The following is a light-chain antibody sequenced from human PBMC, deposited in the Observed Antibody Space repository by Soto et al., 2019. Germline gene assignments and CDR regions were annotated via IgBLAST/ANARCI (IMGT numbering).Light chain of an antibody. J-gene: IGLJ2*01. Sequence: QLVLTQSPSASASLGASVKLTCTLSSGHSSYAIAWHQQQPEKGPRYLMKLSSDGSHSKGDGIPDRFSGSSSGAERYLTISSLQSEDEADDYCQTWDTGARVVFGGGIKLTVL. V-gene: IGLV4-69*01. CDR3: QTWDTGARVV. CDR2: LSSDGSH. CDR1: SGHSSYA.